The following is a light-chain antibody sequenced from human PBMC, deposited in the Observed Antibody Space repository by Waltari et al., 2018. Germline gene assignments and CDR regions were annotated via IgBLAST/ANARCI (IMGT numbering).Light chain of an antibody. CDR1: QSILYTSNNKNY. CDR2: WVS. V-gene: IGKV4-1*01. Sequence: EIVMTQSPESLAVSLGETATITCKSSQSILYTSNNKNYLAWYQQKPGQPPRLLIYWVSSRDSGVPDRFSGSGSGTDFTLTISSLQAEDVAVYYCQQYFDDPRTFGQGTRLEIK. CDR3: QQYFDDPRT. J-gene: IGKJ2*01.